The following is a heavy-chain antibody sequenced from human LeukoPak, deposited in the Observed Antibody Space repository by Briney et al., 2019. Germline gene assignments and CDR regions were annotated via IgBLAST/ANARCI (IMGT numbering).Heavy chain of an antibody. D-gene: IGHD3-9*01. V-gene: IGHV1-8*01. CDR2: MNPNSGNT. CDR1: GYTFTSYD. Sequence: ASVKVSCKASGYTFTSYDINWVRQATGQGLEWMGWMNPNSGNTGYAQKFQGRVTMTRNTPISTAYMELSSLRSEDTAVYYCARGQVRYFDWLLYSPPDYWGQGTLVTVSS. J-gene: IGHJ4*02. CDR3: ARGQVRYFDWLLYSPPDY.